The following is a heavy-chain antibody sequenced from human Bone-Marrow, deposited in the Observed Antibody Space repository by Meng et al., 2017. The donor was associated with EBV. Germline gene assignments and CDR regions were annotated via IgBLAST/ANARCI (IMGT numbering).Heavy chain of an antibody. CDR2: IYHSGST. J-gene: IGHJ5*02. CDR3: ARRSITMVRGVDDWFDP. CDR1: GGPISSSNW. Sequence: QVQLQESGPGLVEPSGTLSLTFAVPGGPISSSNWWSCVRQPPGKGLEWIGEIYHSGSTNYNPSLKSRVTISVDKSKNQFSLKLSSVTAADTAVYYCARRSITMVRGVDDWFDPWGQGTLVTVSA. D-gene: IGHD3-10*01. V-gene: IGHV4-4*02.